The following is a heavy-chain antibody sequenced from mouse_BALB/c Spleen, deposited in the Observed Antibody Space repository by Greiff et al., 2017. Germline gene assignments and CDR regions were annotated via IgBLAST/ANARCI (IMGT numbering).Heavy chain of an antibody. CDR2: TNSNGGST. CDR1: GFTFSSYY. Sequence: EVQLVESGGGLVKLGGSLKLSCAASGFTFSSYYMSWVRQTPEKRLELVAATNSNGGSTYYPDTVKGRFTISRDNAKNTLYLQMSSLKSEDTALYYCARQDYGSSPHWYFDVWGAGTTVTVSS. CDR3: ARQDYGSSPHWYFDV. V-gene: IGHV5-6-2*01. D-gene: IGHD1-1*01. J-gene: IGHJ1*01.